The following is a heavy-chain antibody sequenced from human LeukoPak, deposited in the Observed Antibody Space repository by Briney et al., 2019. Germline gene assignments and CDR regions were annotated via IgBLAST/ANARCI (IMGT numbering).Heavy chain of an antibody. CDR1: GFTFSSYE. CDR3: ARGSYSSSWETFDY. D-gene: IGHD6-13*01. V-gene: IGHV3-48*03. CDR2: ISSSGSTI. J-gene: IGHJ4*02. Sequence: GGSLRLSCAASGFTFSSYEMNWVRQAPGKGLEWVSYISSSGSTIYYADSVKGRFTISRDNSKNTLYLQMNSLRADDTAMYYCARGSYSSSWETFDYWGQGTLVTVSS.